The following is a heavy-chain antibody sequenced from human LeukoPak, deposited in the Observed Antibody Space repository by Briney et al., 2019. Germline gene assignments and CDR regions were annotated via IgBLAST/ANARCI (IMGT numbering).Heavy chain of an antibody. CDR3: ARQRKGTEDY. V-gene: IGHV4-4*07. CDR1: GGSISSYY. J-gene: IGHJ4*02. Sequence: SETLSLTCTVSGGSISSYYWSWIRQPAGKGLEWIGRIYNTGETSYISSLKSRVTMSLDTSKNQFSLKLSSVTAADTAVYYCARQRKGTEDYWGQGTLVTVSS. CDR2: IYNTGET. D-gene: IGHD1-14*01.